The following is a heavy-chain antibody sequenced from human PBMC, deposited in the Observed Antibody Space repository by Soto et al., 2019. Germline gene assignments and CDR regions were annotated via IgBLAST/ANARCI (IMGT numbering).Heavy chain of an antibody. Sequence: SETLSLTCTVSGGSVSSGSYYWSWIRQPPGKGLEWIGYIYYSGSTNYNPSLKSRVTISVDTSKNQFSLKLSSVTAADTAVYYCARGSYGSSWYVQSNWFDPWGQGPLVTVSS. CDR1: GGSVSSGSYY. CDR3: ARGSYGSSWYVQSNWFDP. V-gene: IGHV4-61*01. CDR2: IYYSGST. D-gene: IGHD6-13*01. J-gene: IGHJ5*02.